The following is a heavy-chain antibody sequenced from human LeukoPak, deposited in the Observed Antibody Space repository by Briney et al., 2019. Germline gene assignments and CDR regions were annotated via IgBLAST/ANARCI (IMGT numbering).Heavy chain of an antibody. J-gene: IGHJ3*01. CDR2: ISPGGGPT. Sequence: PGGSLRLSCAASGFTFSNYGMSWVRQAPGKGLEWVSGISPGGGPTYYADSVKGRFSISRDDLKNTLYLQMTNLRAEDTAVYYCATGDYGAFDFWGQGTMVTVSS. V-gene: IGHV3-23*01. CDR3: ATGDYGAFDF. D-gene: IGHD4-17*01. CDR1: GFTFSNYG.